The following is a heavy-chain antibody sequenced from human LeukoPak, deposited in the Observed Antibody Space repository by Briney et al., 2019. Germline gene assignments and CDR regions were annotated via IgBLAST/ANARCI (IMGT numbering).Heavy chain of an antibody. CDR1: GFTFSSYA. V-gene: IGHV3-23*01. CDR3: TKEWYYDGSGFFPFLDS. J-gene: IGHJ4*02. Sequence: GGSLRLSCAASGFTFSSYAMSWVRLAPGEGLEWVSTISGRDGSTYYAASVKGRFTIPRHDHKNTLYWQLNRLRPDDRAVYFCTKEWYYDGSGFFPFLDSWGQGTLVTVSS. D-gene: IGHD3-22*01. CDR2: ISGRDGST.